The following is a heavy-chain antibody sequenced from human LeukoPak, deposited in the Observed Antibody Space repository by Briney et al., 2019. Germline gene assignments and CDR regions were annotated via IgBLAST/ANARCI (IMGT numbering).Heavy chain of an antibody. D-gene: IGHD4-11*01. J-gene: IGHJ4*02. CDR1: GVSLSGYT. CDR3: TREGDYTLFDY. Sequence: SETLSLTCAVYGVSLSGYTWSWISQPPGKGLEWDGEIKQSRSTAYNPSLRSRVTLSLDPSKNQFALKLSSVTAADTAVYYCTREGDYTLFDYWGQGTPVTVSS. CDR2: IKQSRST. V-gene: IGHV4-34*01.